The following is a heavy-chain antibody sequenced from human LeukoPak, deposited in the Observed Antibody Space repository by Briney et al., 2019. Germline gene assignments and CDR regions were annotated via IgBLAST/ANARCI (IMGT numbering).Heavy chain of an antibody. CDR3: VNLGYCTGGSCPDLDY. J-gene: IGHJ4*02. CDR1: GFTFSTYV. CDR2: ISYDGNNK. V-gene: IGHV3-30*18. D-gene: IGHD2-15*01. Sequence: PGGSLRLSCAASGFTFSTYVMHWVRQAPGKGLEWVALISYDGNNKYYADSVKGRFTISRDNSKNTMYLQMNSLRAEDTAVYYCVNLGYCTGGSCPDLDYWGQGTLVTVSS.